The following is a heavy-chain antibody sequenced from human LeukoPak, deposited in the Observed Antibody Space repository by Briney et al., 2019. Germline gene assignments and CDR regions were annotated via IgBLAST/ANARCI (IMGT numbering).Heavy chain of an antibody. Sequence: RTGGSLRLSCAASGFTFSSYSMHWVRQAPGKGLEWVTLISYHGSNQEYTDSVKGRFTISRDNSKNTLFLQMNSLKTEDTAVYFCARSPERLGQGYLDSWGQGTLVTVSS. CDR2: ISYHGSNQ. V-gene: IGHV3-30*04. J-gene: IGHJ4*02. CDR1: GFTFSSYS. CDR3: ARSPERLGQGYLDS. D-gene: IGHD3/OR15-3a*01.